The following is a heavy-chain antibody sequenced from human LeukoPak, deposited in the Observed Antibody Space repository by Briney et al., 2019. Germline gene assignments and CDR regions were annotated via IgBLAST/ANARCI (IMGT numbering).Heavy chain of an antibody. V-gene: IGHV4-34*01. CDR3: ARDCGTATAGRGFVY. D-gene: IGHD6-13*01. J-gene: IGHJ4*02. CDR2: INHSGST. Sequence: SETLSLTCAVYGGSFSGYYWSWIRQPPGKGLEWIGEINHSGSTNYNPSLRSRVTISADTSKNQFSLRLTSETAADTAVYYCARDCGTATAGRGFVYWGQGTLVTVSS. CDR1: GGSFSGYY.